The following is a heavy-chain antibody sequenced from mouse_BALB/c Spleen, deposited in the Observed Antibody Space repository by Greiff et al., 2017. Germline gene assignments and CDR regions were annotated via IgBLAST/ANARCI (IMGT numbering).Heavy chain of an antibody. Sequence: EVKLMESGPGLVKPSQSLSLTCTVTGYSITSDYAWNWIRQFPGNKLEWMGYISYSGSTSYNPSLKSRISITRDTSKNQFFLQLNSVTTEDTATYYCARWDYDRVDYWGQGTTLTVSS. CDR1: GYSITSDYA. CDR3: ARWDYDRVDY. D-gene: IGHD2-4*01. V-gene: IGHV3-2*02. J-gene: IGHJ2*01. CDR2: ISYSGST.